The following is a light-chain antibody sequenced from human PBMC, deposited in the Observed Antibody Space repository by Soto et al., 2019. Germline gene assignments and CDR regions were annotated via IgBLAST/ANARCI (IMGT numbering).Light chain of an antibody. V-gene: IGLV2-14*01. CDR2: DIN. J-gene: IGLJ1*01. CDR3: VSYTTSASYV. CDR1: SRDVGNYIF. Sequence: SVLTQPASVSGSPGQTITISCTGTSRDVGNYIFVSWYRQHPGKAPKLMIYDINNRPSGVSNRFSGSKSGNTASLTISGLQAEDEADYYCVSYTTSASYVFGTGTKVTVL.